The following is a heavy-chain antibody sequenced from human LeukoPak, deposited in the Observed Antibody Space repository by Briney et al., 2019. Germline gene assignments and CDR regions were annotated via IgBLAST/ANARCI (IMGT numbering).Heavy chain of an antibody. CDR2: INPNSGGT. J-gene: IGHJ4*02. D-gene: IGHD3-9*01. V-gene: IGHV1-2*02. CDR3: ARGPKYDFLTGYFHPFDQ. Sequence: GASVKVSCKASGYTFTGYYMHWVRQAPGQGLEWMGWINPNSGGTNYAQKFQDRVTLTRDTSISTTYMEVSRLRSDDTAVYYCARGPKYDFLTGYFHPFDQWGQGTLVTVSS. CDR1: GYTFTGYY.